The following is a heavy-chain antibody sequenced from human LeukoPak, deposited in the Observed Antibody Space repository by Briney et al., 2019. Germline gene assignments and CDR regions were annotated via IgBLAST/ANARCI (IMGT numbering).Heavy chain of an antibody. D-gene: IGHD3-22*01. V-gene: IGHV1-69*05. J-gene: IGHJ4*02. CDR2: IIPIFGTA. CDR3: ARVISAADYYDSSGYDY. CDR1: GGTFGSYA. Sequence: GASVKVSCKASGGTFGSYAISWVRQAPGQGLEWMGGIIPIFGTANYAQKFQGRVTITTDESTSTAYMELSSLRSEDTAVYYCARVISAADYYDSSGYDYWGQGTLVTVSS.